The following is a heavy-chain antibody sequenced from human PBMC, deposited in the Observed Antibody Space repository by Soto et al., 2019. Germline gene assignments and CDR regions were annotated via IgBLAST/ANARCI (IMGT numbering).Heavy chain of an antibody. CDR2: FCAYNGNT. D-gene: IGHD2-15*01. J-gene: IGHJ4*02. V-gene: IGHV1-18*04. CDR3: VGSCTGGSCSDY. Sequence: ASVKVACKASGNHFLSYAISWVRQAPGQGLEWMGRFCAYNGNTISAQKFKDRITVTTQTYEPRAYIELRTLTSDDTAVYYCVGSCTGGSCSDYWGQETLVTVS. CDR1: GNHFLSYA.